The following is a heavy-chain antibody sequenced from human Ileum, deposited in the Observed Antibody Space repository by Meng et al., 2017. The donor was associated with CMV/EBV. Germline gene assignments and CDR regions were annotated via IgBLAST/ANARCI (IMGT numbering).Heavy chain of an antibody. Sequence: VQLQDSGLGLVKPSQTLSLSCTVSGASISSGDYYWSWIRQPPGKGLEWIGYIFFSGNTYYNPSLNNRVIISIDTPRNQFSLKVDSVTAADTAVYYCARFRIAALGNLFDPWGHGTLVTVSS. J-gene: IGHJ5*02. CDR3: ARFRIAALGNLFDP. V-gene: IGHV4-30-4*08. D-gene: IGHD6-13*01. CDR2: IFFSGNT. CDR1: GASISSGDYY.